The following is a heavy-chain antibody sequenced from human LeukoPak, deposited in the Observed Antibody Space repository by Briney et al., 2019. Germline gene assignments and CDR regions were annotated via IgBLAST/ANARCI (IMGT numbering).Heavy chain of an antibody. CDR1: GGSFSGYY. CDR3: ARVTRPLDY. J-gene: IGHJ4*02. Sequence: LSLTCAVYGGSFSGYYWSWIRQAPGKGLEWVSYISSSGSTIYYADSVKGRFTISRDNAKNSLYLQMNSLRAEDTAVYYSARVTRPLDYWGQGTLVTVSS. CDR2: ISSSGSTI. V-gene: IGHV3-11*01. D-gene: IGHD4-23*01.